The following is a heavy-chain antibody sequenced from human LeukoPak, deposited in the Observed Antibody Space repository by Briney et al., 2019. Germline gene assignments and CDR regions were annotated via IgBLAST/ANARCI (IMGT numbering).Heavy chain of an antibody. J-gene: IGHJ4*02. CDR1: GFTFSGFA. Sequence: GGSLRLSCEASGFTFSGFAMSWVRQAPGKGLEWVSAISGSGGSTYYADSVKGRFTISRDNSKNTLYLQMNSLRAEDTAVYYCAKDVYYYDSSGALDYWGQGTLVTVSS. V-gene: IGHV3-23*01. CDR2: ISGSGGST. D-gene: IGHD3-22*01. CDR3: AKDVYYYDSSGALDY.